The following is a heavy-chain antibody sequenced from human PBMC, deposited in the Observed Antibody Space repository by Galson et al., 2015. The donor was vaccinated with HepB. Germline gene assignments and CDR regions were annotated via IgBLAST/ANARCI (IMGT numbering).Heavy chain of an antibody. J-gene: IGHJ4*02. D-gene: IGHD4-17*01. CDR2: ISYDGSNK. V-gene: IGHV3-30*04. CDR3: ARDTEITVTILPDY. CDR1: GFTFSSYA. Sequence: SLRLSCAASGFTFSSYAMHWVRQAPGKGLEWVAVISYDGSNKYYADSVKGRFTISRDNSKNTLYLQMNSLRAEDTAVYYCARDTEITVTILPDYWGQGTLVTVSS.